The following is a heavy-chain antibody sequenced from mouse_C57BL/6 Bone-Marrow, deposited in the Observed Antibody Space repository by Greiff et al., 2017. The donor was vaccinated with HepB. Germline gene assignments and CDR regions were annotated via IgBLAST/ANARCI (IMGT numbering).Heavy chain of an antibody. D-gene: IGHD1-1*01. CDR1: GYTFTSYW. J-gene: IGHJ3*01. Sequence: QVQLQQPGAELVKPGASVKLSCKASGYTFTSYWMHWVKQRPGQGLEWIGMIHPNSGSTNYNEKFKSKATLTVDKSSSTAYMQLSSLTSEDSAVYYCASCALITTVVAPFAYWGQGTLVTVSA. CDR2: IHPNSGST. CDR3: ASCALITTVVAPFAY. V-gene: IGHV1-64*01.